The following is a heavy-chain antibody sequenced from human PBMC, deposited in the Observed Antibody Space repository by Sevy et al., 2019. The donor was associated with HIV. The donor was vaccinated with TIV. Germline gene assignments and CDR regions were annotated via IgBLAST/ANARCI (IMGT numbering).Heavy chain of an antibody. J-gene: IGHJ4*02. D-gene: IGHD4-4*01. Sequence: GESLKISCTASGFTFSRYEMNWVRQGPGKGLEWVSHISTGGLPGGGPIYYADSVKGRFTISRDNAKNSLYLQMNSLRAEDTAVDYCATSRRDDYNYYFDSWGQGTLVTVSS. CDR2: ISTGGLPGGGPI. CDR3: ATSRRDDYNYYFDS. V-gene: IGHV3-48*03. CDR1: GFTFSRYE.